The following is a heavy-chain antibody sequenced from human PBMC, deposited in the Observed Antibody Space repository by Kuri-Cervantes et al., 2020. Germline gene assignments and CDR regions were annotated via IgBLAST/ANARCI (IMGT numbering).Heavy chain of an antibody. CDR3: TNWRGGGDY. D-gene: IGHD3-10*01. Sequence: GGSLRLSCAASGFTFSSYGMHWVRQAPGKGLEWVANIKQDGSEKYYVDSVKGRFTISRDNAKNSLYLQMNSLRAEDTAVYFCTNWRGGGDYWGQGTLVTVSS. CDR2: IKQDGSEK. J-gene: IGHJ4*02. CDR1: GFTFSSYG. V-gene: IGHV3-7*01.